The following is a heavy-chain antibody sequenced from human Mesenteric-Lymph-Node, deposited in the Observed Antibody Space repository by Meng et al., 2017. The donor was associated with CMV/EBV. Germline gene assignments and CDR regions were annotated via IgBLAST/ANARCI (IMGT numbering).Heavy chain of an antibody. Sequence: AASGFTISDYYVNWIRQAPGKGGGWGSYISSSRSYTNYVDSVKGRFTISRDNAKNSLYLQMNSLRAEDTAVYYCARGDYGSGSYDDYWARERWSPSPQ. CDR3: ARGDYGSGSYDDY. J-gene: IGHJ4*02. CDR1: GFTISDYY. CDR2: ISSSRSYT. V-gene: IGHV3-11*06. D-gene: IGHD3-10*01.